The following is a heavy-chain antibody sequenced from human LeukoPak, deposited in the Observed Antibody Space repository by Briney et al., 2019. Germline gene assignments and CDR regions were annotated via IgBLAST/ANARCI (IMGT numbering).Heavy chain of an antibody. CDR1: GFTFSSYS. CDR3: ARDGVSDPYCSGGSCYSPTRTDAFDI. Sequence: GGSLRLSCAASGFTFSSYSMNWVRQAPGKGLEWVSYISSSSTIYYADSVKGRFTISRDNAKNSLYLQMNSLRDEDTAVYYCARDGVSDPYCSGGSCYSPTRTDAFDIWGQGTMVTVSS. CDR2: ISSSSTI. D-gene: IGHD2-15*01. V-gene: IGHV3-48*02. J-gene: IGHJ3*02.